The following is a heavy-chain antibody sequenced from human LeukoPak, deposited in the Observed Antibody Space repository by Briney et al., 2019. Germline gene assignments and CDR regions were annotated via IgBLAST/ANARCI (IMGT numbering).Heavy chain of an antibody. CDR3: TRLPLDYSLDY. CDR1: GDSIRTTSYW. Sequence: SETLSLTCTVSGDSIRTTSYWWGWIRQSPAKGLEWIGSMSYIGLTSYNPSLKSRVTISVDTSKNQFSLHLSSVTAADTAVYYSTRLPLDYSLDYWGQGTLVSVSS. J-gene: IGHJ4*02. D-gene: IGHD4-11*01. V-gene: IGHV4-39*01. CDR2: MSYIGLT.